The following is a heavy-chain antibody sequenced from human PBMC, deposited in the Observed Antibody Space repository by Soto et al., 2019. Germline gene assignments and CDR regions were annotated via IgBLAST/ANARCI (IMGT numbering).Heavy chain of an antibody. CDR3: ARVRDSGYERSLDY. Sequence: QVQLVQSGAEVKKPGSSVKVSCKASGGTFSSYAISWVRQAPGQGLEWMGGIIPIFGTANYAQKFQGRVTITADESTSTAYMELSSLRSDDTAVYYCARVRDSGYERSLDYWGQGTLVTVSS. CDR1: GGTFSSYA. V-gene: IGHV1-69*01. J-gene: IGHJ4*02. D-gene: IGHD5-12*01. CDR2: IIPIFGTA.